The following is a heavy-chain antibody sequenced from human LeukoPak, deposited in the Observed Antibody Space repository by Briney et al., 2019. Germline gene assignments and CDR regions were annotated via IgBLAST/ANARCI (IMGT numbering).Heavy chain of an antibody. V-gene: IGHV4-38-2*02. D-gene: IGHD3-3*01. CDR1: GYSISSGYY. CDR3: ARDMLRFSEPPNWFDP. CDR2: IYHSGST. Sequence: PSETLSLTCTVSGYSISSGYYWGWIRQPPGKGLECIGSIYHSGSTYYNPSLKSRVTISVDTSKNQFSLKLSSVTAADTAVYYCARDMLRFSEPPNWFDPWGQGTLVTVSS. J-gene: IGHJ5*02.